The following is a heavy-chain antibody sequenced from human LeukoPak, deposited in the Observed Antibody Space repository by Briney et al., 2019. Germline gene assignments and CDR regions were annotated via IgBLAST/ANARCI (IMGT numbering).Heavy chain of an antibody. Sequence: PGGSLRLSCAASGFTFDDYAMHWVRQAPGKGLEWVSGISWNSGSIGYADPVKGRFTISRDNAKNSLYLQMNSLRAEDTALYYCAKSDYWGQGTLVTVSS. CDR1: GFTFDDYA. CDR3: AKSDY. J-gene: IGHJ4*02. V-gene: IGHV3-9*01. CDR2: ISWNSGSI.